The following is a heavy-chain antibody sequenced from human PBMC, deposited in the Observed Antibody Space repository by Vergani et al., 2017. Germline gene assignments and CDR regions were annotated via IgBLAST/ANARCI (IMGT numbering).Heavy chain of an antibody. CDR2: IYSGGST. J-gene: IGHJ6*02. D-gene: IGHD1-26*01. CDR3: ASPGSYYYYYGMDV. V-gene: IGHV3-53*04. Sequence: EVQLVESGGGLVKPGGSLRLSCAASGFTFSSYAMSWVRQAPGKGLEWVSVIYSGGSTYYADSVKGRFTISRHNSKNTLYLQMNSLRAEDTAVYYCASPGSYYYYYGMDVWGQGTTVTVSS. CDR1: GFTFSSYA.